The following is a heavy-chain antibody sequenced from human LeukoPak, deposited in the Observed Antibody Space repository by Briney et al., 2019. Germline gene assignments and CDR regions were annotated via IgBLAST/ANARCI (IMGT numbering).Heavy chain of an antibody. J-gene: IGHJ4*02. Sequence: SVKVSCMASGGTFSSYAISWVRQAPGQGLEWMGGIIPIFGTANYAQKFQGRVTITADESTSTAYMELSSLRSEDTALYYCARAPRNSSTMLDYWGQGTLVTVSS. V-gene: IGHV1-69*13. CDR1: GGTFSSYA. CDR2: IIPIFGTA. D-gene: IGHD6-13*01. CDR3: ARAPRNSSTMLDY.